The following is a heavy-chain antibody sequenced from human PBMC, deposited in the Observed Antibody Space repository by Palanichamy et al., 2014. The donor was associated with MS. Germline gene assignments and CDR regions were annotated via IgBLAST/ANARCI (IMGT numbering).Heavy chain of an antibody. J-gene: IGHJ6*02. D-gene: IGHD2-15*01. CDR3: ARLPRRGGSCYWGTYYYYAMDV. CDR1: GYSFTSYW. V-gene: IGHV5-51*01. CDR2: IYPGDSDT. Sequence: EVQLVQSGAEVKKPGESLKISCKASGYSFTSYWIGWVRQMPGKGLEWLGIIYPGDSDTRYSPSFQGQVTISADKSISTAYLQWSSLKASNTAMYYCARLPRRGGSCYWGTYYYYAMDVWGQGTTVTVSS.